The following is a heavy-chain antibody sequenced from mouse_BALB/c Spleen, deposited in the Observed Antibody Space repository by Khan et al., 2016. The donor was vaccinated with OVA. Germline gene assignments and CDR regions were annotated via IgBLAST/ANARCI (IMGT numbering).Heavy chain of an antibody. CDR3: ARDGSRYNYAMDY. D-gene: IGHD2-3*01. Sequence: VQLKESGPGLVKPSQSLSLTCTVTGYSITSDYAWNWIRQFPGNKLEWMGYISSSGNTNYNPALKSRISITRDTSKNQFFLQLNSVTTEDTATYYCARDGSRYNYAMDYWGQGTSVTVSS. V-gene: IGHV3-2*02. CDR1: GYSITSDYA. CDR2: ISSSGNT. J-gene: IGHJ4*01.